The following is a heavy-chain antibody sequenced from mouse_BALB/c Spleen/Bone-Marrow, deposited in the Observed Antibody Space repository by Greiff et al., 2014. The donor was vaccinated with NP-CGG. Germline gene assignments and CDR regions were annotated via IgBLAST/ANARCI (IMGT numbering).Heavy chain of an antibody. Sequence: VQLQQPGAELVKPGASVKLSCTASGFNIKDTYMHWVKQRPEQGLEWIGRIVPANGNTKYDPKFQGKATITADTSSNAAYLQLTSLTSEDTAVYYCVRYLYGNYFDYWGHGTTLTVSS. D-gene: IGHD2-10*02. CDR1: GFNIKDTY. J-gene: IGHJ2*01. V-gene: IGHV14-3*02. CDR3: VRYLYGNYFDY. CDR2: IVPANGNT.